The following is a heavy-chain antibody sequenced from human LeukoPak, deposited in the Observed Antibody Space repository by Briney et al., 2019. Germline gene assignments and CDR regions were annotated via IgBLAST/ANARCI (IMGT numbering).Heavy chain of an antibody. V-gene: IGHV3-23*01. J-gene: IGHJ6*02. CDR1: GFTFSSYG. D-gene: IGHD2-2*01. Sequence: PGGSLRLSCAASGFTFSSYGMSWVRQAPGKGLEWVSAISGSGSSTYYADSVKGRFTISRDNSKNTVYLQMNSLRAEHTAVYYCAKVPLEPAAEYYYYYGMDVWGQGNTVTVSS. CDR2: ISGSGSST. CDR3: AKVPLEPAAEYYYYYGMDV.